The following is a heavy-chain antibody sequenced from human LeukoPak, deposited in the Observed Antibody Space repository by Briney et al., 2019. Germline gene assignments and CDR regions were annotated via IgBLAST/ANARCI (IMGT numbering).Heavy chain of an antibody. D-gene: IGHD2-15*01. CDR3: ARLMTPSYYYYYYGMDV. CDR1: GGSISSGGYY. V-gene: IGHV4-31*03. CDR2: IYYSGST. Sequence: SETLSLTCTVSGGSISSGGYYWSWIRQHPGKGLEWIGYIYYSGSTYYNPSLKSRVTISVDTSKNQFSLKLSSVTAADTAVYYCARLMTPSYYYYYYGMDVWGQGTTVTVSS. J-gene: IGHJ6*02.